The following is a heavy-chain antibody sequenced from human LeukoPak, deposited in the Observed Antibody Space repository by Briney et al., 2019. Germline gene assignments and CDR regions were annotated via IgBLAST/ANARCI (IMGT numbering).Heavy chain of an antibody. V-gene: IGHV3-21*01. CDR3: ARGGRGYDSSGYSDY. J-gene: IGHJ4*02. D-gene: IGHD3-22*01. Sequence: GGSLRLSCAASGFTFSTYNMNWVRQAPGKGLEWVSSITTSTSYIYYADSVKGRFTISRDNAKNSLYLQMNNLRAEDTAVYYCARGGRGYDSSGYSDYWGQGTLVTVSS. CDR2: ITTSTSYI. CDR1: GFTFSTYN.